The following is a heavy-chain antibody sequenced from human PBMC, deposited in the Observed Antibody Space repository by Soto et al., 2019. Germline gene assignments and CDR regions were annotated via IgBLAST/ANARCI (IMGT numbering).Heavy chain of an antibody. CDR2: ISGSGGST. J-gene: IGHJ4*02. D-gene: IGHD3-22*01. CDR3: AKDITYYYDSSGYSVPGIFDY. Sequence: GGSPRLSCAASGFTFSSYAMSWVRQAPGKGLEWVSAISGSGGSTYYADSVKGRFTISRDNSKNTLYLQMNSLRAEDTAVYYCAKDITYYYDSSGYSVPGIFDYWGQGTLVTVS. CDR1: GFTFSSYA. V-gene: IGHV3-23*01.